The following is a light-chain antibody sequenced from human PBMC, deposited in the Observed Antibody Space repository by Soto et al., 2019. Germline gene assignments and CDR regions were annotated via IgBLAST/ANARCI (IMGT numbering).Light chain of an antibody. V-gene: IGLV6-57*04. J-gene: IGLJ3*02. CDR1: SGSIASNY. CDR2: EDN. Sequence: NFMLTQPHSVSESPGKTVTISCTRSSGSIASNYVQWYQQRPGSAPTTVIYEDNQRPSGFPDRFSGSIDSSSNSASLTISGLKSEEEADYYCQSYDSSNRVFGGGTKLTVL. CDR3: QSYDSSNRV.